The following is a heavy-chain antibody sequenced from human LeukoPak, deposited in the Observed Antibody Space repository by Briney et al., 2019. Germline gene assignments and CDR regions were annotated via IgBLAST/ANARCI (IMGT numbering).Heavy chain of an antibody. V-gene: IGHV3-74*01. CDR1: GFTFSNYW. J-gene: IGHJ4*02. CDR3: ARDQGSTSRGIDY. CDR2: IYSDGNTT. Sequence: GGSLRLSCAGSGFTFSNYWMHWVRQAPGKGLVWVSRIYSDGNTTNYADSVEGRFTMSRNNRKNTLYLQMNSLRAEATAVYYCARDQGSTSRGIDYWGQGTLVTVSS. D-gene: IGHD2-2*01.